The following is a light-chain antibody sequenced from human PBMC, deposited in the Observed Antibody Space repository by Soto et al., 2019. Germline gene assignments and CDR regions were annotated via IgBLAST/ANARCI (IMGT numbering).Light chain of an antibody. CDR2: DAS. CDR3: QQRSTWPQT. CDR1: QSVTTR. V-gene: IGKV3-11*01. Sequence: EIVLTQSPATLPLSPGERATLSCRASQSVTTRLGWYQQKPGQAPRLLIYDASNRATGIPDRFSGSGSGTDFTLTISSLEPEDSAVYYCQQRSTWPQTFGQGTKVEIK. J-gene: IGKJ1*01.